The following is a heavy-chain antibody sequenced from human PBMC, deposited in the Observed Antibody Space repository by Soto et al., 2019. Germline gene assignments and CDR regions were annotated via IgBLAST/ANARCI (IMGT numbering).Heavy chain of an antibody. CDR3: ARGKLSDYVWGSYRYQFDY. CDR2: INQSGSS. V-gene: IGHV4-34*01. Sequence: PSETVSLTCAVYGGSFSGYCWSCIRQPAWEGLEWVGEINQSGSSNYSPSLKSRVTISVDTSKNQFSLKLSSVTAADTAVYYCARGKLSDYVWGSYRYQFDYWGQGTVVTVS. CDR1: GGSFSGYC. J-gene: IGHJ4*02. D-gene: IGHD3-16*02.